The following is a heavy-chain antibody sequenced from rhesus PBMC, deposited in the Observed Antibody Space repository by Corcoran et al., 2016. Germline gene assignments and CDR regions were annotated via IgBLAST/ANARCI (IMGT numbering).Heavy chain of an antibody. CDR3: SSSGSPYYFDY. Sequence: QLQLQESCPELVKPSETLSVTCAVSGGYISSSYWSWIRQAPGKGLEWIGEVYGSGSSKDNNPSRTSRVTLSVDTSKNQLSLMLRSVTAVDTAVYYWSSSGSPYYFDYWAQGVLVTVSS. CDR1: GGYISSSY. J-gene: IGHJ4*01. D-gene: IGHD1-44*02. V-gene: IGHV4-169*02. CDR2: VYGSGSSK.